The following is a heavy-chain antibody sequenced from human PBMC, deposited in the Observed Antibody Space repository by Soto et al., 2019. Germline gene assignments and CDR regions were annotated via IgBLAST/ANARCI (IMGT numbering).Heavy chain of an antibody. CDR1: GFTFSNYA. D-gene: IGHD2-15*01. V-gene: IGHV3-23*01. CDR2: FSNGGGGT. CDR3: SKANRYCSGANCFTFDY. J-gene: IGHJ4*02. Sequence: GSLRLSCTASGFTFSNYAMSWVRQAPGKGLKWVSTFSNGGGGTYYADSVKGRFTISRDNSKNTLSLQMNSLRAEDTAVYFCSKANRYCSGANCFTFDYWGLGTLVTVSS.